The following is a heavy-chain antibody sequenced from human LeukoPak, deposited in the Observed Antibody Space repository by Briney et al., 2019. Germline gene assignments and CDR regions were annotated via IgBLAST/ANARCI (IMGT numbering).Heavy chain of an antibody. V-gene: IGHV4-61*08. D-gene: IGHD5/OR15-5a*01. CDR1: GGSISSGDYY. CDR3: ARDRVGWFDP. CDR2: IYYSGST. J-gene: IGHJ5*02. Sequence: SETLSLTCTVSGGSISSGDYYWSWIRQPPGKGLEWIGYIYYSGSTNYNPSLKSRVTISVDTSKNQFSLKLSSVTAADTAVYYCARDRVGWFDPWGQGTLVTVSS.